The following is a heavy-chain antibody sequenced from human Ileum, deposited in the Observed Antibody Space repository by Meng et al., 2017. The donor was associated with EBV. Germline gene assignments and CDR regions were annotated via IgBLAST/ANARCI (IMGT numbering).Heavy chain of an antibody. Sequence: VQLQQGGAGLLKPSGTLSIACADYGGSFRGNYWSWIRQSPGKRLEWIGEINESGSTNYNPSLKSRVTILMDTSKNQFSLKLTSVTAADAAVYYCRNAFCSAAAGCSDYWGQGTLVTVSS. CDR3: RNAFCSAAAGCSDY. CDR2: INESGST. CDR1: GGSFRGNY. D-gene: IGHD3-3*01. J-gene: IGHJ4*02. V-gene: IGHV4-34*01.